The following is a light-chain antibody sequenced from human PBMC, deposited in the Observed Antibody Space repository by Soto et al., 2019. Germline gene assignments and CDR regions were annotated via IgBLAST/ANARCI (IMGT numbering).Light chain of an antibody. Sequence: EIVLTQSPATLSLSPGERATLSCRASQSVSSYLAWYQQKPGQAPRLLIYDASNRATGIPARFSGSGSGTDFTLTISSIGPEDFAVYYCQQRSNWPPVYTFGQGTKLEIK. CDR1: QSVSSY. V-gene: IGKV3-11*01. J-gene: IGKJ2*01. CDR3: QQRSNWPPVYT. CDR2: DAS.